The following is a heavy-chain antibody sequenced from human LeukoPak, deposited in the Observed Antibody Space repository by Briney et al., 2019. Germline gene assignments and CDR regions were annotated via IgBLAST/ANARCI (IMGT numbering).Heavy chain of an antibody. Sequence: ASVKVSCKASGGTFSSYAIRWVRQAPGQGLEWMGRIIPIFGTANYAQKFQGRVTITADESTSTAYMELSSLRSEDTAVYYCARDRVVGRGWPFPNYWGQGTLVTVSS. CDR3: ARDRVVGRGWPFPNY. J-gene: IGHJ4*02. V-gene: IGHV1-69*13. D-gene: IGHD6-19*01. CDR2: IIPIFGTA. CDR1: GGTFSSYA.